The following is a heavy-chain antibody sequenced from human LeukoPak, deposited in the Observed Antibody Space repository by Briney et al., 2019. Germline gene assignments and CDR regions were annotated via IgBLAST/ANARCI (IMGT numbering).Heavy chain of an antibody. CDR2: INPNSGGT. V-gene: IGHV1-2*02. CDR1: GYTFTGYY. Sequence: ASVKVSCKASGYTFTGYYMHRVRQAPGQGLEWMGWINPNSGGTNYAQKFQGRVTMTRDTSISTAYMELSRLRSDDTAMYYCVRVLETAYYYDSTYNWFDPWGQGTLVTVSS. D-gene: IGHD3-22*01. CDR3: VRVLETAYYYDSTYNWFDP. J-gene: IGHJ5*02.